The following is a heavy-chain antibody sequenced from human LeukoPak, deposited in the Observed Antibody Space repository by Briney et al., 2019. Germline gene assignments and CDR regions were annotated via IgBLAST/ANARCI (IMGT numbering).Heavy chain of an antibody. Sequence: PGRSLRLSCAASGFTFSSHAMHWVRQAPGKGLEWVAVVSDDGSNKHYSDSVKGRFTISRDSPKNTLYLQMNSLRVEDTAVYYCARDRHSGSFYGYFDYWGQGTLVTVSS. D-gene: IGHD1-26*01. J-gene: IGHJ4*02. V-gene: IGHV3-30*04. CDR3: ARDRHSGSFYGYFDY. CDR2: VSDDGSNK. CDR1: GFTFSSHA.